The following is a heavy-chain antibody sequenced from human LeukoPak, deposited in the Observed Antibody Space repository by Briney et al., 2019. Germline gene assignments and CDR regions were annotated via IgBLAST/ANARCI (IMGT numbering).Heavy chain of an antibody. CDR1: GFTFSSYA. J-gene: IGHJ4*02. V-gene: IGHV3-23*01. D-gene: IGHD6-13*01. CDR2: ISGSGGST. Sequence: GGSLRLSCAASGFTFSSYAMSWVRQAPGKGLEWVSAISGSGGSTYYADSVKGRFTISRDNSKNTLYLQMNSLRAEDTAVYYCAKDLFPRYSSSWYYLDYWGQGTLVTVSS. CDR3: AKDLFPRYSSSWYYLDY.